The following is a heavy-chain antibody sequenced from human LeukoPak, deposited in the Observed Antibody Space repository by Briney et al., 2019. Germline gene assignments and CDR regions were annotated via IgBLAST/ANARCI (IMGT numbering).Heavy chain of an antibody. D-gene: IGHD4-11*01. J-gene: IGHJ4*02. CDR3: ARLGAYSNYPPDNY. V-gene: IGHV1-69*13. CDR2: IIPIFGTA. CDR1: GGTFSSYA. Sequence: GASVKVSCKASGGTFSSYAISWVRQAPGQGLEWMGGIIPIFGTANYAQKFQGRVTITADESTSTAYMELSSLRSEDTAVYYCARLGAYSNYPPDNYWGQGTLVTVSS.